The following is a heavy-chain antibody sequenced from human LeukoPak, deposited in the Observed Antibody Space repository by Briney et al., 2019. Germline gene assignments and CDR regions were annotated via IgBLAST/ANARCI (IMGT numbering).Heavy chain of an antibody. D-gene: IGHD2-15*01. CDR2: ISAYNGNT. V-gene: IGHV1-18*01. J-gene: IGHJ5*02. CDR3: ARVPRVAGSGWFDP. Sequence: ASVKVCCKASGYTFTSYGISWVRQAPGQGLEWMGWISAYNGNTNYAQKLQGRVTMTTDTSTSTGYMELRSLRSDVTAVYYCARVPRVAGSGWFDPWGQGTLVTVSS. CDR1: GYTFTSYG.